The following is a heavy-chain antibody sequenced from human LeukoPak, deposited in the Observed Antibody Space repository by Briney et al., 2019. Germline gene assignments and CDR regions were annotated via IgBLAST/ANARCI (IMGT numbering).Heavy chain of an antibody. CDR2: IKEDGSEK. CDR3: ARDVIARNYYYYMDV. CDR1: GFIFSSYW. D-gene: IGHD2-15*01. J-gene: IGHJ6*03. V-gene: IGHV3-7*01. Sequence: GGSLRLSCAASGFIFSSYWMSWVRQAPGKGLEWVANIKEDGSEKDYVDSVRGRFTISRDNAKNSLYLQMNSLRAEDTAVYYCARDVIARNYYYYMDVWGKGTTVTVSS.